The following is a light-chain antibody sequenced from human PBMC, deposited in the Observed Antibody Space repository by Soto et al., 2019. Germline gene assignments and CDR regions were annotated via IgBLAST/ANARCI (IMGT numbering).Light chain of an antibody. CDR2: DVN. J-gene: IGLJ2*01. CDR1: ISYICGYNF. Sequence: QYVHTQPAALSGSPGAAITISCTGTISYICGYNFISWYQHHPGKAPKLVIYDVNNRPSGISYRFSGSKSGNTASLTISGLQAEEEADYYCASSTGTTTMVFGGGTKVTVL. V-gene: IGLV2-14*01. CDR3: ASSTGTTTMV.